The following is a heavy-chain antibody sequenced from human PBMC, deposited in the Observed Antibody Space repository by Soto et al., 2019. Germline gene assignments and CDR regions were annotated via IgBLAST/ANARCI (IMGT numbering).Heavy chain of an antibody. J-gene: IGHJ1*01. CDR3: ARTSGDYGLSKYFHH. CDR2: IYYSGTT. V-gene: IGHV4-31*03. CDR1: GGPISSGDYY. Sequence: QVQLQEPGPGLVEPSQTLSLICTVSGGPISSGDYYWSWIRQLPGKGLEWIGYIYYSGTTFHNPSLKSRVSISVDTSKNLFSLKLSYVTAADTAVYYCARTSGDYGLSKYFHHWRQGTLVTVSS. D-gene: IGHD4-17*01.